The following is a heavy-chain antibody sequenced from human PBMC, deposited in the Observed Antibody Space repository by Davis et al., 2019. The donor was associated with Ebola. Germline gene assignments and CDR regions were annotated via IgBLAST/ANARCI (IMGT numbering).Heavy chain of an antibody. CDR3: ARRSSWANYYYYGMDV. J-gene: IGHJ6*02. CDR1: GYTFTSYY. D-gene: IGHD6-13*01. V-gene: IGHV1-46*01. CDR2: INPSAGST. Sequence: ASVTVSCKASGYTFTSYYMHWVRQAPGQGLEWMGIINPSAGSTSYAQKFQGRVTMTRDTSTSTVYMELSSLRSEDTAVYYCARRSSWANYYYYGMDVWGQGTTVTVSS.